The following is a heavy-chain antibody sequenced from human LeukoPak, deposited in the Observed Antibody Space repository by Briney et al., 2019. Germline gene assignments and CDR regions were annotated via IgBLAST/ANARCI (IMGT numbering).Heavy chain of an antibody. CDR3: ASMETVTTVVDY. Sequence: PSETLSLTCTVSSGSISSHYWSWIRQPPGKGLEWIGYIYYSGSTNYNPSLKSRVTISVDTSKNQFSLKLSSVTAAGTAVYYCASMETVTTVVDYWGQGTLVTVSS. D-gene: IGHD4-11*01. V-gene: IGHV4-59*11. J-gene: IGHJ4*02. CDR2: IYYSGST. CDR1: SGSISSHY.